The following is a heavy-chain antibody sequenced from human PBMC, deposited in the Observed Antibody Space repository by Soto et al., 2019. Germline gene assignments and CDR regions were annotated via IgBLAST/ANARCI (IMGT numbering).Heavy chain of an antibody. V-gene: IGHV4-39*01. CDR1: GGSISSSSYY. Sequence: QLQLQESGPGLVKPSETLSLTCTVSGGSISSSSYYWGWIRQPPGKGLEWIGSIYYSGSTYYNTSLKIRVTISVDTSKNQFSLKLSAVTAADTAVYYCARGVWGDYTPWGQGTLVTVSS. J-gene: IGHJ5*02. CDR3: ARGVWGDYTP. D-gene: IGHD4-17*01. CDR2: IYYSGST.